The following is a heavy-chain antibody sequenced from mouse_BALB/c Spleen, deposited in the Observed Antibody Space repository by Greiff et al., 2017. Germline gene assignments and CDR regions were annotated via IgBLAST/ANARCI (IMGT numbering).Heavy chain of an antibody. CDR2: ISSGSSTI. CDR1: GFTFSSFG. Sequence: EVKLEESGGGLVQPGGSRKLSCAASGFTFSSFGMHWVRQAPEKGLEWVAYISSGSSTIYYADTVKGRFTISRDNPKNTLFLQMTSLRSEDTAMYYCARSGGYYYGSVDYWGQGTTLTVSS. J-gene: IGHJ2*01. CDR3: ARSGGYYYGSVDY. V-gene: IGHV5-17*02. D-gene: IGHD1-1*01.